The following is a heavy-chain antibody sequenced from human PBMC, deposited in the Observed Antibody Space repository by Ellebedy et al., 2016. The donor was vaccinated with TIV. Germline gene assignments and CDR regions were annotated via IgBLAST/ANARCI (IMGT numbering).Heavy chain of an antibody. D-gene: IGHD6-13*01. CDR3: ARSIAAAGNPDYYYYGTDV. CDR1: GGTFSSYA. Sequence: AASVKVSCKASGGTFSSYAISWVRQAPGQGLEWMGRIIPILGMAKYAQKFQGRVTITADKSTSTAYMELSSLRSEDTAVYYCARSIAAAGNPDYYYYGTDVWGQGTTVTVSS. V-gene: IGHV1-69*04. J-gene: IGHJ6*02. CDR2: IIPILGMA.